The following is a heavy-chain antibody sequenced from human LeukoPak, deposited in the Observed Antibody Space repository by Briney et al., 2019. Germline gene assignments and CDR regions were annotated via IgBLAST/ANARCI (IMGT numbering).Heavy chain of an antibody. J-gene: IGHJ5*02. CDR2: ISAYNGNT. CDR1: GYTFTSYG. Sequence: ASVKVSCKASGYTFTSYGISWVRQAPGQGLEWMGWISAYNGNTNYAQKLQGRVTMTTDTSTSTAYMELRSLRSDDTAVYYCARDPSLITMVRGVIPTLSDPWGQGTLVTVSS. V-gene: IGHV1-18*04. D-gene: IGHD3-10*01. CDR3: ARDPSLITMVRGVIPTLSDP.